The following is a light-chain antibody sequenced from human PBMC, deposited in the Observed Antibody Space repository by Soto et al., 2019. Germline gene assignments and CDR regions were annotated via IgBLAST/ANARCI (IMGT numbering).Light chain of an antibody. CDR3: ISYKTDATFV. V-gene: IGLV2-14*01. Sequence: QSVLTQPPSVSGSPGQSITVSCTGTTSDIGASNFVSWYQHLPGRAPKVIIFEATNRPSGVSDRFSGSRAGITASLTISGLQADDEAEYFCISYKTDATFVFGTGTKVTVL. CDR1: TSDIGASNF. CDR2: EAT. J-gene: IGLJ1*01.